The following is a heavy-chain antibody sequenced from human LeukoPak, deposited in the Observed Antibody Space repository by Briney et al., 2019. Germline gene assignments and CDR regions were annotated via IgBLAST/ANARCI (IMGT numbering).Heavy chain of an antibody. CDR1: GFTFSTYA. D-gene: IGHD6-19*01. CDR3: AKSMTLQWRGFFDL. Sequence: PGGSLRLSCAASGFTFSTYAMSWVRQAPGKGLEWVLTISDSGANTYYADSVRGRFTISRDNSKNTLYLQKNSLRADDAAIYYCAKSMTLQWRGFFDLWGRGTHVTVSS. J-gene: IGHJ2*01. V-gene: IGHV3-23*01. CDR2: ISDSGANT.